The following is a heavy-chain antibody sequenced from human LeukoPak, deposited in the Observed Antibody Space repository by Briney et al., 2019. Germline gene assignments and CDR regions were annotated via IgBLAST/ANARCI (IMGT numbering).Heavy chain of an antibody. CDR1: GFIFSSYW. CDR2: IKQDGSEK. CDR3: ARGSGDADY. Sequence: GGSLRLSCAASGFIFSSYWMNWVRQAPGKGLEWVANIKQDGSEKYYVDSVKGRFTISRDNAKNSLYLQMNSLRAEDTAVYYCARGSGDADYWGQGTLVTVSS. D-gene: IGHD5-24*01. V-gene: IGHV3-7*01. J-gene: IGHJ4*02.